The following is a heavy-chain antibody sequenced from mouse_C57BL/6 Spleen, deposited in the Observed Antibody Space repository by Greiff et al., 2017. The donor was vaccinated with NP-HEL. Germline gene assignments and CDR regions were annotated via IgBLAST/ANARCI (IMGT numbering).Heavy chain of an antibody. CDR3: ARDRGSSYGYFDV. CDR2: IYPGSGST. J-gene: IGHJ1*03. CDR1: GYTFTSYW. Sequence: QVQLKQPGAELVKPGASVKMSCKASGYTFTSYWITWVKQRPGQGLEWIGDIYPGSGSTNYNEKFKSKATLTVDTSSSTAYMQLSSLTSKDSAVYYCARDRGSSYGYFDVWGTGTTVTVSS. V-gene: IGHV1-55*01. D-gene: IGHD1-1*01.